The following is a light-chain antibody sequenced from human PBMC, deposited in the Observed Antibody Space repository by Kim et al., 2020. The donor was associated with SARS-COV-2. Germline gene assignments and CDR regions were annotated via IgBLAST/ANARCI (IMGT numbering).Light chain of an antibody. CDR1: KLGDKN. CDR2: QDS. V-gene: IGLV3-1*01. CDR3: QAWDSSTVV. J-gene: IGLJ2*01. Sequence: SYELTQPPSVSVSPGQTASITCSGDKLGDKNARWYQQKPGQSPVLVIYQDSKRPSGIPERFSGSNSGNTATLTISGTQAMDEADYYCQAWDSSTVVCGGG.